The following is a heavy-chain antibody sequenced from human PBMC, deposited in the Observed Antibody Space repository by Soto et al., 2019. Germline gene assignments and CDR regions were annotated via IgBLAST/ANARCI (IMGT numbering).Heavy chain of an antibody. Sequence: PSETLSLTCTVSGDSISSSRYYWGWVRQPPGKGLEWIGSIYHCGSTYYSPSLKSRVTISVDTSKNQFSLKLSSVTAADTAVYYCAKFGASGSYFQFDYWGPGTLVT. CDR1: GDSISSSRYY. J-gene: IGHJ4*02. V-gene: IGHV4-39*01. CDR3: AKFGASGSYFQFDY. CDR2: IYHCGST. D-gene: IGHD3-10*01.